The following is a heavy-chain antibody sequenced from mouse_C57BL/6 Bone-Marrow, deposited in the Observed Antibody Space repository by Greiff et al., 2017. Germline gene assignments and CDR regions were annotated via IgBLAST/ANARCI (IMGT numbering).Heavy chain of an antibody. J-gene: IGHJ1*03. Sequence: QVQLQQPGAELVKPGASVKMSCKASGYTFTSYWITWVKQRPGQGLEWIGDIYPGSGSTNYNEKFKSKATLTVDTSSSTAYMQLSSLTSEDSAVYYCARYYSNHRYVDVWGTGTTVTVSS. CDR3: ARYYSNHRYVDV. D-gene: IGHD2-5*01. V-gene: IGHV1-55*01. CDR2: IYPGSGST. CDR1: GYTFTSYW.